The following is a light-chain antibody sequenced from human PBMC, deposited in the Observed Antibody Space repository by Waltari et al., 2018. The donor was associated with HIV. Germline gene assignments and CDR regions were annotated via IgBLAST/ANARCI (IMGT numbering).Light chain of an antibody. Sequence: DIQLTQSPSFLSASIGDRVTITCRASEDINEFLAWYQQKPGVAPKLLIYAASTLEDEVPARFSGSGSGTDFTRTISSLQPEDFATYFCQQLNTYPPDTFGPGTKLEI. V-gene: IGKV1-9*01. CDR3: QQLNTYPPDT. J-gene: IGKJ2*01. CDR1: EDINEF. CDR2: AAS.